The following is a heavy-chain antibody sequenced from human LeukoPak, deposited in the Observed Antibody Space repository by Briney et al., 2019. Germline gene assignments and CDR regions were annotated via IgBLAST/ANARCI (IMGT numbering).Heavy chain of an antibody. V-gene: IGHV3-30*02. CDR2: IRYDGSNK. CDR3: AIDRPWQQLANWFDP. Sequence: PGGSLRLSCAASGFPFSSYWMSWVRQAPGKGLEWVAFIRYDGSNKYYADSVKGRFTISRDNSKNTLYLQMNSLRAEDTAVYYCAIDRPWQQLANWFDPWGPGTLVTVSS. CDR1: GFPFSSYW. D-gene: IGHD6-13*01. J-gene: IGHJ5*02.